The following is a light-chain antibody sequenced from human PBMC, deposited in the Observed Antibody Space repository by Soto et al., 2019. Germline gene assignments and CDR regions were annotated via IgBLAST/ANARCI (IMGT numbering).Light chain of an antibody. CDR1: QSGSSY. J-gene: IGKJ1*01. V-gene: IGKV3-20*01. CDR3: QQYSSPPRT. CDR2: GAS. Sequence: EIVLTQSPGSLSLSPGERATLSCRASQSGSSYLAWYQQKPGQAPRLLISGASSRATGFPDRFSGSGAGTDFSLTISRLEPEDSAVDYCQQYSSPPRTFGQGTKVGIK.